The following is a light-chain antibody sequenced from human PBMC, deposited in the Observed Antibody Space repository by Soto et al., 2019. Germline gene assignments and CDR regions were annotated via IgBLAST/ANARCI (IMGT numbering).Light chain of an antibody. V-gene: IGKV1-33*01. Sequence: DIQMTQSPSSLSASVGDRVTITCRASQDISNYLVWYQQKPGKAPKLLIYDASNLETGVPSRFSGSGSGTDFTFTISSLQPEDIATYYCQQYDNLPFTFGPGTKVDIK. CDR3: QQYDNLPFT. CDR1: QDISNY. J-gene: IGKJ3*01. CDR2: DAS.